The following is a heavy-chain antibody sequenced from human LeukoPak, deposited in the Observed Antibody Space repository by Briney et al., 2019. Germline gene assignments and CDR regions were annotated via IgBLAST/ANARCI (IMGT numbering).Heavy chain of an antibody. CDR2: IIPIFGTA. CDR3: ARNERGVVPAAQFGVPHYYYYYMDV. CDR1: GGTFSSYA. J-gene: IGHJ6*03. D-gene: IGHD2-2*01. Sequence: GASVKVSCKASGGTFSSYAISWVRQAPGQGLEWMGVIIPIFGTANYAQKFQGRVTITADESTSTAYMELSSLRSEDTAVYYCARNERGVVPAAQFGVPHYYYYYMDVWGKGTTVTVSS. V-gene: IGHV1-69*13.